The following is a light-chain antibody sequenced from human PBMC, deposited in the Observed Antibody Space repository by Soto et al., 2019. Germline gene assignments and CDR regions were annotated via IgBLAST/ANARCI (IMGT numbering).Light chain of an antibody. CDR2: GVT. CDR1: TSDVGAYTY. V-gene: IGLV2-8*01. CDR3: QSYDSSLSGEV. Sequence: QSALTQPPSASGSPGQSVTISCTGTTSDVGAYTYVSWYQQHPGNAPKLLIYGVTERPSGVPDRFSGSKSGNTASLTVSGLQTEDEADYYCQSYDSSLSGEVFGGGTKVTVL. J-gene: IGLJ2*01.